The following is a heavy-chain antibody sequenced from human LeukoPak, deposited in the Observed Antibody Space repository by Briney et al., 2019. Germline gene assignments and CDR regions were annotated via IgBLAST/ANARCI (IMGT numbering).Heavy chain of an antibody. CDR3: ARVIGYCSSTSCFGYFDY. CDR1: GGSVSSGSYY. Sequence: SETLSLTCTVSGGSVSSGSYYWSWIRQPPGKGLEWVGYIYYSGSTNYNPSLKSRVTTSVDTSKNQLSLKLSSVTAADTAVYYCARVIGYCSSTSCFGYFDYWGQGTLVTVSS. V-gene: IGHV4-61*01. CDR2: IYYSGST. D-gene: IGHD2-2*01. J-gene: IGHJ4*02.